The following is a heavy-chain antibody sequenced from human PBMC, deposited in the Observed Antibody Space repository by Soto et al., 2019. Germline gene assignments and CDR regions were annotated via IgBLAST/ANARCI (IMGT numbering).Heavy chain of an antibody. Sequence: SETLSLTCTVSGGSISSGGYYWSWIRQHPGKGLEWIGYIYYSGSTYYNPSLKSRVTISVDTSKNQFSLKLSSVTAADTAVYYCARLDGSSSSSWYFDYWGQGTLVTVSS. CDR2: IYYSGST. D-gene: IGHD6-13*01. CDR1: GGSISSGGYY. CDR3: ARLDGSSSSSWYFDY. V-gene: IGHV4-31*03. J-gene: IGHJ4*02.